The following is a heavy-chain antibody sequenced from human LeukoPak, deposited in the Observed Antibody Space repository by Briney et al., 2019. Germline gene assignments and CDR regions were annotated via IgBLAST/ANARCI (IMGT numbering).Heavy chain of an antibody. CDR3: ASGYYGSGVDAFDI. CDR2: IWYDGSNK. Sequence: GGSLRLSCAASGFTFSSYVMHWVRQAPGTGLEWGAVIWYDGSNKDYADSVKGRFTISRDNSKNTLYLKMNSMRAEDTAVYYCASGYYGSGVDAFDIWGQGTMVTVSS. J-gene: IGHJ3*02. CDR1: GFTFSSYV. V-gene: IGHV3-33*01. D-gene: IGHD3-10*01.